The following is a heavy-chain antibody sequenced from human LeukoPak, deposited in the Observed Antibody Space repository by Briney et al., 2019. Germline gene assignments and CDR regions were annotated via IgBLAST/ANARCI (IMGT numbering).Heavy chain of an antibody. V-gene: IGHV1-8*01. D-gene: IGHD3-22*01. CDR3: IVDDSSGSNEI. CDR1: GYTFTSYD. J-gene: IGHJ3*02. Sequence: ASVTVSCKASGYTFTSYDINWVRQATGQGLEWMGWMNPNSGNTGYAQKFQGRVTMTRNTSISTAYMELSSLRSEDAAVYYCIVDDSSGSNEIWGQGTMVTVSS. CDR2: MNPNSGNT.